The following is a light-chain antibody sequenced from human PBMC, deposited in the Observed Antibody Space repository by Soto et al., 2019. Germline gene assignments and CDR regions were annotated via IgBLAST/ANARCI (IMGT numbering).Light chain of an antibody. V-gene: IGKV3-20*01. CDR1: QSVDSSF. J-gene: IGKJ1*01. CDR3: QQYVSSVT. CDR2: GAS. Sequence: EIVLTQSPGSLSLSPGERATLSCGASQSVDSSFFAWYQQKAGQAPRLLIYGASNRATGIPDRFSGSGSGTDFTLTISRLEPEDFAVYYCQQYVSSVTFGQGTKVEIK.